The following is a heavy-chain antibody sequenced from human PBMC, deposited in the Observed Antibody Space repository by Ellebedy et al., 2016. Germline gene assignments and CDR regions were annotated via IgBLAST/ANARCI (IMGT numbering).Heavy chain of an antibody. CDR3: VKDNGFTISGVFDF. CDR2: ISGSDSST. Sequence: GESLKISXAASEFTFSTFAMHWVRQTPGKGLEWVSRISGSDSSTNYADSVKGRFTISRDNSRNTLHLLMTTLRPEDTAVYYCVKDNGFTISGVFDFWGQGTPVTVSS. CDR1: EFTFSTFA. J-gene: IGHJ4*02. D-gene: IGHD5-24*01. V-gene: IGHV3-23*01.